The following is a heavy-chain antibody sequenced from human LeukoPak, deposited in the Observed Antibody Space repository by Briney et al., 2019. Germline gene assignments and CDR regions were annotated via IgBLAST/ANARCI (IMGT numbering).Heavy chain of an antibody. Sequence: PGGSLRLSCAASGFTFSSYAMSWVRQAPGKGLEWVSAISGSGVNTYYADSVKGRFTISRDNSKNTLYLQMNSLRAEDTAVYYCAKDQAAGFDYWGQGTLVTVSS. J-gene: IGHJ4*02. CDR3: AKDQAAGFDY. CDR1: GFTFSSYA. V-gene: IGHV3-23*01. CDR2: ISGSGVNT. D-gene: IGHD6-25*01.